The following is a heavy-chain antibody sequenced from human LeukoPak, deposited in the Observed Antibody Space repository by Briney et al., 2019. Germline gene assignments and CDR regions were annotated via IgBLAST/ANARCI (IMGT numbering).Heavy chain of an antibody. V-gene: IGHV4-59*05. CDR1: GFTFGSYSMN. J-gene: IGHJ3*02. CDR2: IYYSGST. D-gene: IGHD1-26*01. Sequence: GSLRLSCAASGFTFGSYSMNWVRQAPGKGLEWIGSIYYSGSTYYNPSLKSRVTISVDTSKNQFSLKLSSVTAADTAVYYCASHLVGRGAFDIWGQGTMVTVSS. CDR3: ASHLVGRGAFDI.